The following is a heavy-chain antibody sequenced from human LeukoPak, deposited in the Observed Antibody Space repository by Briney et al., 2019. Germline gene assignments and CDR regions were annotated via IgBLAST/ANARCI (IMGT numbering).Heavy chain of an antibody. Sequence: PSETLSLTCTVSGGSISRYYWSWIRQPPGKGLEWIGYIYYSGSTNYNPSLKSRVTISVDTSKNQFSLKLSSVTAADTAVYYCAREVDCSGGSCYHFDYWGQGTLVTVSS. J-gene: IGHJ4*02. V-gene: IGHV4-59*01. CDR2: IYYSGST. CDR1: GGSISRYY. CDR3: AREVDCSGGSCYHFDY. D-gene: IGHD2-15*01.